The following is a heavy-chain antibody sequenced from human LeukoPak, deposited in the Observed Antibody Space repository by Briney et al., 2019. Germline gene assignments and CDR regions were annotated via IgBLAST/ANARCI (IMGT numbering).Heavy chain of an antibody. CDR3: AREYSGAHAFDI. CDR1: GGTFSSYA. J-gene: IGHJ3*02. D-gene: IGHD2-21*01. V-gene: IGHV1-69*13. Sequence: SVKVSCKASGGTFSSYAISWVRQAPGQGLEWMGGITPIFGTANYAQKFQGRVTITADESTSTAYMELSSLRSEDTAVYYCAREYSGAHAFDIWGQGTMVTVSS. CDR2: ITPIFGTA.